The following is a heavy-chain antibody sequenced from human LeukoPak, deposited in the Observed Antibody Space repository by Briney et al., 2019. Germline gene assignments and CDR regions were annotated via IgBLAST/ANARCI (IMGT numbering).Heavy chain of an antibody. CDR2: ISHDGSNT. D-gene: IGHD2-8*02. V-gene: IGHV3-30*18. J-gene: IGHJ6*02. CDR1: GFTFSSYA. CDR3: AKDSYWFPISYYYGMDV. Sequence: PGRSLRLSCAASGFTFSSYAMHRVRQAPGKGLEWMAVISHDGSNTYYADSVKGRFTISRDKSKNTVHLQLDSLRAEDTAVYYCAKDSYWFPISYYYGMDVWGQGTTVTVSS.